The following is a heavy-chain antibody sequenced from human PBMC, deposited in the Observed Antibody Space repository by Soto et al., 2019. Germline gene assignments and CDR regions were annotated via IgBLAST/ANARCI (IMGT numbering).Heavy chain of an antibody. V-gene: IGHV3-11*03. D-gene: IGHD3-3*01. CDR2: ISSSSSYT. Sequence: GGSLRLSCAASGFTFSDYYMSWIRQAPGKGLEWVSYISSSSSYTNYADSVKGRFTISRDNAKNSLYLQMNSLRAEDTAVYYCARWFPFWSDEYYFDYWGQGTLVTVSS. CDR3: ARWFPFWSDEYYFDY. J-gene: IGHJ4*02. CDR1: GFTFSDYY.